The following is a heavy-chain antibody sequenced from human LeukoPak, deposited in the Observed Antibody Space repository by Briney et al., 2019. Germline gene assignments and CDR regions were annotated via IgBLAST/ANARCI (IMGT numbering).Heavy chain of an antibody. CDR2: SYHSGST. Sequence: SETLSLTCAVSGYSISSGYYWGWIRQPPGKGLEWIGSSYHSGSTYYNPSLKSRVTISVAKSKNKFSLKLSSVPAADTAVEYCARGGGSYPYYYYYYMDVWGKGTTVTVSS. D-gene: IGHD1-26*01. CDR1: GYSISSGYY. V-gene: IGHV4-38-2*01. J-gene: IGHJ6*03. CDR3: ARGGGSYPYYYYYYMDV.